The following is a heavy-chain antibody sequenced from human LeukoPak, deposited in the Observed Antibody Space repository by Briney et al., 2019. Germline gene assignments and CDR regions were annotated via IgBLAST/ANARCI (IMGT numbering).Heavy chain of an antibody. CDR1: GFTFSSYS. Sequence: GRSLRLSCAASGFTFSSYSMNWVRQAPGKWLEWVSSISSSSSYIYYADSVKGRFTISRDNAKNSLYLQMNSLRAEDTAVYYCARSPSEQLADPFDYWGQGTLVTVSS. J-gene: IGHJ4*02. CDR2: ISSSSSYI. D-gene: IGHD6-6*01. V-gene: IGHV3-21*01. CDR3: ARSPSEQLADPFDY.